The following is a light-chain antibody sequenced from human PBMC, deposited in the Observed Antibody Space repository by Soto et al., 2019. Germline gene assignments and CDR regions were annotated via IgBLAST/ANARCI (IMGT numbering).Light chain of an antibody. CDR1: YSNIGDNA. J-gene: IGLJ2*01. Sequence: VLTQPPSVSGAPRQRVTISCSGSYSNIGDNAVNWYQHLPGKAPKLLIYYDDLLPSGVSDRFSGSKSGTSASLVISGLLSEDEADYYCAAWDDSLNGVVFGGGTKLTVL. CDR2: YDD. CDR3: AAWDDSLNGVV. V-gene: IGLV1-36*01.